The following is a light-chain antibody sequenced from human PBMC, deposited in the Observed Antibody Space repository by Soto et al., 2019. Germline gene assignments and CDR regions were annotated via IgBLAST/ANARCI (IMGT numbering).Light chain of an antibody. CDR2: GAS. J-gene: IGKJ2*01. CDR3: QQYNNWPYT. V-gene: IGKV3-15*01. CDR1: QSVADN. Sequence: EVVMTQSPATLSVSPGERVTLSCRSSQSVADNLAWFQQKPGQAPRLLIYGASVRATGVPARFSGSGSGTEFTLTINSLQSEDYAVYFCQQYNNWPYTFGQGTKVDIK.